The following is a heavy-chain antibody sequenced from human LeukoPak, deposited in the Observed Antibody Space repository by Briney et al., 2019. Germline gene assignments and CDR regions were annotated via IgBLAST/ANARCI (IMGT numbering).Heavy chain of an antibody. D-gene: IGHD1-26*01. CDR3: AREGSGFDY. V-gene: IGHV3-23*01. J-gene: IGHJ4*02. Sequence: GGSLRLSCAASGFSFINYGMSWVRQAPGKGLEWVLGISGTGGNTYYADSVKGRFTISRDNAKNSLYLQMNSLRAEDTAVYYCAREGSGFDYWGQGTLVTVSS. CDR2: ISGTGGNT. CDR1: GFSFINYG.